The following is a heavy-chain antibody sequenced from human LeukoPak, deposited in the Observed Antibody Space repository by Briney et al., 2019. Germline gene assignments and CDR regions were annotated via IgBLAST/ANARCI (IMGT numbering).Heavy chain of an antibody. Sequence: GASVKVSCKTSGYSFTAYYIHWVRQAPGQGLELMGWINPNSGATNYAQKFQGRVTMTRDTSISTVYMDLNWLTSDDTAVYYCARVPGSFDYWGQGTLVTVSS. J-gene: IGHJ4*02. CDR1: GYSFTAYY. CDR3: ARVPGSFDY. V-gene: IGHV1-2*02. D-gene: IGHD3-10*01. CDR2: INPNSGAT.